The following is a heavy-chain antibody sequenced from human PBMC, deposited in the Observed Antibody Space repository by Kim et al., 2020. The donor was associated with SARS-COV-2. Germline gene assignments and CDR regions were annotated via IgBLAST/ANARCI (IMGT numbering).Heavy chain of an antibody. CDR1: GYTFTTFA. CDR2: INGGNGNT. Sequence: ASVKVSSKASGYTFTTFALYWVCRAPGQRLEWMGWINGGNGNTRYSQKFQARVSITRDTSATTAYLELSGLRSEDTAVYYCAREAVAGSFDYWGQGTLVTVSS. CDR3: AREAVAGSFDY. J-gene: IGHJ4*02. D-gene: IGHD6-19*01. V-gene: IGHV1-3*01.